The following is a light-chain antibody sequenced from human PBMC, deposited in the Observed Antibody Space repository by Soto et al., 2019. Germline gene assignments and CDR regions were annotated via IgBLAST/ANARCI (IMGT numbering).Light chain of an antibody. Sequence: EIVLTQSPATLSLSPGERATLSCRASQSVGTYLAWYQQKPGQAPRLLIYDASNSATDIPARFSGSGSGTDFTLTIRSLEPADFVVYYCQQLSNWPPEYTFGQGTKLEIK. CDR1: QSVGTY. CDR2: DAS. J-gene: IGKJ2*01. CDR3: QQLSNWPPEYT. V-gene: IGKV3-11*01.